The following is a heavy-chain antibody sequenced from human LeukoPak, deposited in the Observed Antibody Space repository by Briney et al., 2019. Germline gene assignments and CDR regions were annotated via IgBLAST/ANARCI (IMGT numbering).Heavy chain of an antibody. Sequence: GESLKISCKGSGYSFTSYGIGWVRQMPGKGLEWMGIIYPGDSDTRYSPSFQGQVTISADKSISTAYLQWSSLKASDTAMYYCARIGYCSSTSCFPFDYWGQGTLVTVSS. D-gene: IGHD2-2*01. J-gene: IGHJ4*02. CDR3: ARIGYCSSTSCFPFDY. CDR2: IYPGDSDT. CDR1: GYSFTSYG. V-gene: IGHV5-51*01.